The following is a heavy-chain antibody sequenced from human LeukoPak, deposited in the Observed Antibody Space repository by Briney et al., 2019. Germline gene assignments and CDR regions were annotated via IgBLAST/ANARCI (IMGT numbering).Heavy chain of an antibody. J-gene: IGHJ6*03. V-gene: IGHV3-21*01. D-gene: IGHD5-18*01. CDR3: ARDPFNTAMVTYYYMDV. CDR1: GFTFSSYS. CDR2: ISSSSTYK. Sequence: GGSLRLSCAASGFTFSSYSINWVRQAPGKGLEWVSSISSSSTYKYYADSVKGRFTVSRDNAKNSLYLQMNSLRAEDTAVYYCARDPFNTAMVTYYYMDVWGKGTTVTVSS.